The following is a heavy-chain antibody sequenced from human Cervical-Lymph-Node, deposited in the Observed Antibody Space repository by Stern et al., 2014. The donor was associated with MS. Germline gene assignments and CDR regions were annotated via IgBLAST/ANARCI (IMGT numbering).Heavy chain of an antibody. CDR2: LIPFYGAT. D-gene: IGHD4-11*01. CDR3: ALRRSYYVF. CDR1: GDTFSNYA. J-gene: IGHJ4*02. Sequence: QVQLVQSGSGVKKPGSSVKVSCKPSGDTFSNYALSWVRQAPGQGLEWVGGLIPFYGATRYGRKFQGRVTITPEESTGTAFMELTNLTSDDTAIYYCALRRSYYVFWGQGTLITVSS. V-gene: IGHV1-69*01.